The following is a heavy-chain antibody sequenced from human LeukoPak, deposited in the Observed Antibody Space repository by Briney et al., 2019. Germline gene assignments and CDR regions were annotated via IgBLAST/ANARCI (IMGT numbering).Heavy chain of an antibody. CDR3: ARGHSPVTTKVSYFQH. CDR2: INHSGST. J-gene: IGHJ1*01. D-gene: IGHD4-17*01. CDR1: GGSFSYYY. V-gene: IGHV4-34*01. Sequence: SETLSLTCAVYGGSFSYYYWSWIRQPPGKTLEWIGEINHSGSTNYNPSLKSRVTISVDTSKNQFSLKLSSVTAADTAVYYCARGHSPVTTKVSYFQHWGQGTLVTVSS.